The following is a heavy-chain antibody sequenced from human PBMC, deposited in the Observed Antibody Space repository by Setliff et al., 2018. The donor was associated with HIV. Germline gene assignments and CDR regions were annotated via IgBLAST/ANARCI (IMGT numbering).Heavy chain of an antibody. V-gene: IGHV3-21*01. J-gene: IGHJ3*02. Sequence: PGESPKISCTASKVTFSSYSMNWVRQAPGKGLEWVSSISSSSSYIYYADSVKGRFTISRDNAKNSLYLQMNSLRAEDTAVYYCARDMRSGSYPGAFDIWGQGTMVTVSS. CDR1: KVTFSSYS. D-gene: IGHD1-26*01. CDR3: ARDMRSGSYPGAFDI. CDR2: ISSSSSYI.